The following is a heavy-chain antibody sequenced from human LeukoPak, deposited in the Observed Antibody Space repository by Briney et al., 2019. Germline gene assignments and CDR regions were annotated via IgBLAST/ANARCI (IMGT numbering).Heavy chain of an antibody. CDR1: GFNSEDHA. V-gene: IGHV3-9*02. D-gene: IGHD3-10*01. J-gene: IGHJ6*02. CDR3: VKDMNPGGADV. CDR2: IYWSGSGT. Sequence: PGGSLRLSCVVSGFNSEDHAMHWVRQAPGKGLEWVSGIYWSGSGTGYADSVKGRFTVSRDSAKNSLYLQMNSLRPEDTALYYCVKDMNPGGADVWGQGTTVTVSS.